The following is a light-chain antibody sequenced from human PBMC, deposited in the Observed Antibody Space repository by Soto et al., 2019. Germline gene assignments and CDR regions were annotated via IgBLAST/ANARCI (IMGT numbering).Light chain of an antibody. V-gene: IGKV3-15*01. CDR1: QRVSRN. CDR3: QQYNTWPPRYT. Sequence: EIVMTQSPATLSVSPGERATLSCRASQRVSRNLAWYQQKPGQAPRLLIYGASTRATGIPAMFSGSLSGTEFTLTISSLQSEDFAVYYCQQYNTWPPRYTFGQGTKLEIK. CDR2: GAS. J-gene: IGKJ2*01.